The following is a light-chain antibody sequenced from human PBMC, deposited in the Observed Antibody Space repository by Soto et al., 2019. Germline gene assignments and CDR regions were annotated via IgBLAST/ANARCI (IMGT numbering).Light chain of an antibody. J-gene: IGLJ3*02. CDR1: SSDVGGYNY. CDR2: EVT. Sequence: QSVLTQPPSASGSPGQSVTISCTGTSSDVGGYNYVSWYQQHPGKAPKLMIYEVTERPSGVPDRFSGSKSGNTASLTVSGLQAEDEADYYCSSYAGNNNFRVFGGGTKLTVL. CDR3: SSYAGNNNFRV. V-gene: IGLV2-8*01.